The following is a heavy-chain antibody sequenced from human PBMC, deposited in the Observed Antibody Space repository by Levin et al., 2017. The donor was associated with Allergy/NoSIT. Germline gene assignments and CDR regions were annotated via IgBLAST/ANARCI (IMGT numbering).Heavy chain of an antibody. CDR1: GFTFSNYA. CDR3: AKLTGHCGSGGCPQGWHSDY. Sequence: QPGGSLRLSCAASGFTFSNYAMAWVRQAPGKGLEWVSVITWSGDDIYYADSVKGRFSISRDNSKNTLFVQMNSLRAEDAAVYYCAKLTGHCGSGGCPQGWHSDYWGQGTLVTVSS. D-gene: IGHD2-15*01. J-gene: IGHJ4*02. CDR2: ITWSGDDI. V-gene: IGHV3-23*01.